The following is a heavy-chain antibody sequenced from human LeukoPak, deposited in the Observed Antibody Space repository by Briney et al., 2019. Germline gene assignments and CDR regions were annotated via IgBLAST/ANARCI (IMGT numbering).Heavy chain of an antibody. CDR2: INPSGGST. J-gene: IGHJ4*02. Sequence: ASVKVSCKASGYTFTSYYMHWVRQAPGPALEWMGIINPSGGSTSYAQKFQGRVTMTRDTSTSTVYMELSSLRSEDTAVYYCARGGTLITIFGVVINRPTTFDYWGQGTLVTVSS. CDR1: GYTFTSYY. V-gene: IGHV1-46*01. CDR3: ARGGTLITIFGVVINRPTTFDY. D-gene: IGHD3-3*01.